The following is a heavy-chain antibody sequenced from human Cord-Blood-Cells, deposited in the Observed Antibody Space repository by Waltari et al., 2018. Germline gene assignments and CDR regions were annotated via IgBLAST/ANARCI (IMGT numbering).Heavy chain of an antibody. Sequence: QVQLVQSGAEVKKPGASVKVSCKASGYTFTGYYMHWVRQAPGQGLAWMGWINPNSGGTNYAQKFQGWVTMTRDTSISTAYMELSRLRSDDTAVYYCARGGVVVPAAIPYYYYGMDVWGQGTTVTVSS. CDR2: INPNSGGT. CDR1: GYTFTGYY. J-gene: IGHJ6*02. V-gene: IGHV1-2*04. D-gene: IGHD2-2*01. CDR3: ARGGVVVPAAIPYYYYGMDV.